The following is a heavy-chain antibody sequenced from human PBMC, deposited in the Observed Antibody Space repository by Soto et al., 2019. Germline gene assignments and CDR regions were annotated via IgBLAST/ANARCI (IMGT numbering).Heavy chain of an antibody. CDR1: GGTFSSYA. J-gene: IGHJ6*02. CDR2: IIPTFGTA. Sequence: ASVKVSCKASGGTFSSYAISWVRHAPGQGLDWMGGIIPTFGTANYAQKSQGRGTITADESTSTADLELSSLRSEDTAVYYCSSGFPGDYEPYHYYGMDVWGQGTTVAVSS. CDR3: SSGFPGDYEPYHYYGMDV. V-gene: IGHV1-69*13. D-gene: IGHD4-17*01.